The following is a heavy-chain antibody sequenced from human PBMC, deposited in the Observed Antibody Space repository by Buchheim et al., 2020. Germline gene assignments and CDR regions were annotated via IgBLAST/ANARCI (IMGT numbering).Heavy chain of an antibody. V-gene: IGHV1-46*03. J-gene: IGHJ6*02. Sequence: QVQLVQSGAEVKKPGASVKVSCKASGYTFTSYYMHCVRQAPGQGLEWMGIINPSGVSTSYAQKFHGRVTMTRDTSTSTLYMELSSLRSEDTAVYYCAREWVYSSSSSHVVGMDVWGQGTT. CDR1: GYTFTSYY. D-gene: IGHD6-6*01. CDR3: AREWVYSSSSSHVVGMDV. CDR2: INPSGVST.